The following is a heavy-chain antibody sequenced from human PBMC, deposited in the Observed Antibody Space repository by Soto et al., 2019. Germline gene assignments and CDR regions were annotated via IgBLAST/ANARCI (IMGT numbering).Heavy chain of an antibody. D-gene: IGHD5-18*01. CDR3: ATDPVDTELGEAFDI. Sequence: ASVKVSCKASGYTFTSYDINWVRQATGQGLEWMGWMNPNSGNTGYAQKVQGRVTMTEDTSTDTAYMELSSLRSEDTAVYYCATDPVDTELGEAFDIWGQGTMVTVSS. J-gene: IGHJ3*02. CDR2: MNPNSGNT. V-gene: IGHV1-8*01. CDR1: GYTFTSYD.